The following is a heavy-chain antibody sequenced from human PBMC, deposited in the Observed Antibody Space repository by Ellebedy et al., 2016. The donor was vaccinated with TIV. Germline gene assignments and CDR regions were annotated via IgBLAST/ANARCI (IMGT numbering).Heavy chain of an antibody. V-gene: IGHV3-23*01. Sequence: GESLKISCADSGFTFDTYAMSSVRQAPGKGLEWVSHISVSGVTTYYADSVRGRFSISRDNSKNTLYLQMNSLRADDTAVYYCAGFRGEAVAGNWFDPWGQGTLVTVSS. J-gene: IGHJ5*02. CDR3: AGFRGEAVAGNWFDP. CDR2: ISVSGVTT. CDR1: GFTFDTYA. D-gene: IGHD6-19*01.